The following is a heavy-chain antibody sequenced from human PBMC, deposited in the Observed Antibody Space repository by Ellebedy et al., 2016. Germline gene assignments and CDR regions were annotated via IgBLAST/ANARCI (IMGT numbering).Heavy chain of an antibody. CDR1: GGSMSSFW. D-gene: IGHD4-23*01. CDR2: IYSSGTT. CDR3: ARGRGYGGDSNFDN. V-gene: IGHV4-59*01. J-gene: IGHJ4*02. Sequence: SETLSLTXTVSGGSMSSFWWHWIRQTPGKGLEWIGYIYSSGTTNYSPSLKSRVTISLDVSKDQFSLNLLSVTAADTAVYYCARGRGYGGDSNFDNWGQGTLVTVSS.